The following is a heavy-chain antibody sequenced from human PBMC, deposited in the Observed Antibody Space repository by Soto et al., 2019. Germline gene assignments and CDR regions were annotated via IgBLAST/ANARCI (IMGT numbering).Heavy chain of an antibody. CDR2: INAGNGNT. V-gene: IGHV1-3*01. CDR1: GYTFTSYA. J-gene: IGHJ3*02. Sequence: ASVKVSCKASGYTFTSYAMHWVRQAPGQRLEWMGWINAGNGNTKYSQKFQGRVTITRDTSASTAYMELSSLRSEDTAVYYCARDQRHSGSYSPAFDIWGQGTMVTVSS. D-gene: IGHD1-26*01. CDR3: ARDQRHSGSYSPAFDI.